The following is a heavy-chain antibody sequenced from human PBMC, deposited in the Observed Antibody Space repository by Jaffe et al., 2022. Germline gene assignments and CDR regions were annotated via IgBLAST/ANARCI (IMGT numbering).Heavy chain of an antibody. J-gene: IGHJ5*02. CDR1: GGSISGSNW. CDR3: AMRNGDYAWFDP. V-gene: IGHV4-4*02. CDR2: MYHSGSS. Sequence: QVQLQESDPGLVKPSGTLSLTCAVSGGSISGSNWWSWVRQPPGKGLEWIGEMYHSGSSNYNPSLKSRVTISVDKSKNQFSLKVSSMTAADTAVYYCAMRNGDYAWFDPWGQGTLVTVSS. D-gene: IGHD4-17*01.